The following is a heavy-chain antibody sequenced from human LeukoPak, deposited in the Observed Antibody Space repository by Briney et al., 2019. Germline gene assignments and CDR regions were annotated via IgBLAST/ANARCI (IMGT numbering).Heavy chain of an antibody. CDR1: GYTFTGYY. D-gene: IGHD2-2*02. V-gene: IGHV1-2*02. CDR2: INPNSGGT. CDR3: ARTRVVPAAIGGGNWFDP. J-gene: IGHJ5*02. Sequence: ASVKVSCKASGYTFTGYYMHWVRQAPGQGLEWMGWINPNSGGTNYAQKFQGRVTMTRDTSISTAYMELSGLRSDDTAVYYCARTRVVPAAIGGGNWFDPWGQGTLVTVSS.